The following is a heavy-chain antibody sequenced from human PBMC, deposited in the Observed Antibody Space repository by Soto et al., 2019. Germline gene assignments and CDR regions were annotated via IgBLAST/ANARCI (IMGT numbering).Heavy chain of an antibody. D-gene: IGHD4-17*01. CDR2: INPNSGGT. J-gene: IGHJ4*02. CDR1: GYTFTGYY. Sequence: GASVKVSCKASGYTFTGYYMHWVRQAPGQGLEWMGWINPNSGGTNYAQKFQGRVTMTRDTSISTAYMELSRLRSDDTAVYYCRTNLDYGGKTSDYWGQGTLVTVSS. CDR3: RTNLDYGGKTSDY. V-gene: IGHV1-2*02.